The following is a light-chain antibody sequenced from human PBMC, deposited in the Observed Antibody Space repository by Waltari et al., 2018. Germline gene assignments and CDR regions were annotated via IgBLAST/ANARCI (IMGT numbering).Light chain of an antibody. CDR1: QSISSW. V-gene: IGKV1-5*03. J-gene: IGKJ1*01. CDR3: QQYNSYSPWT. CDR2: KAS. Sequence: DIQMTQSPSTLSASVGDRVTITCRASQSISSWLAWYQQKPGKAPKLLIYKASSLESGVPSRFSGSVSGTEFTPTISSLQPDDFATYYCQQYNSYSPWTFGQGTKVE.